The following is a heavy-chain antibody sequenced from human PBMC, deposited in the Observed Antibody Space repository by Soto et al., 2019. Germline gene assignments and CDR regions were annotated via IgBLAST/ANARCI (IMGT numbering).Heavy chain of an antibody. Sequence: GGSLRLSCAASGFTFSSYGMHWVRQAPGKGLEWVAVIWYDGSNKYYADSVKGRFTISRDNSKNTLYLQMNSLRAEDTAVYYCARGQYYDFWSGYQYYGMDVWGQGTTVT. J-gene: IGHJ6*02. CDR3: ARGQYYDFWSGYQYYGMDV. V-gene: IGHV3-33*01. D-gene: IGHD3-3*01. CDR1: GFTFSSYG. CDR2: IWYDGSNK.